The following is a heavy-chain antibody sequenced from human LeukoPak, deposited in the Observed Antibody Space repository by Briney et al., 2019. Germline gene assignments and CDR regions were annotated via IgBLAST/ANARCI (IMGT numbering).Heavy chain of an antibody. D-gene: IGHD6-13*01. V-gene: IGHV4-38-2*01. J-gene: IGHJ4*02. CDR1: GYSISSGYY. CDR2: IHHSGST. Sequence: SETLSLTCAVSGYSISSGYYWGWIRQPPGKGLEWIGNIHHSGSTSYNSSLKSRVTISVDTSKNQFSLKLSSVTAADTAVYYCARLRSGYSSTFYYFDYWGQGTLVTVSS. CDR3: ARLRSGYSSTFYYFDY.